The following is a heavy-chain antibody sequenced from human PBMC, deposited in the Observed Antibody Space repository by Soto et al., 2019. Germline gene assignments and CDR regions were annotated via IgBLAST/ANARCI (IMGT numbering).Heavy chain of an antibody. CDR1: GGTLSSYT. Sequence: QVQLVQSGAEMKKPGSSVKVSCKASGGTLSSYTISWVRQAPGQGLEWMGRIIPILGIANYAQKFQGRVTITADKSTSTAYMELSSLRSEDTAVYYCARVAGIAVAGRAAFDIWGQGTMVTVSS. V-gene: IGHV1-69*02. CDR2: IIPILGIA. J-gene: IGHJ3*02. D-gene: IGHD6-19*01. CDR3: ARVAGIAVAGRAAFDI.